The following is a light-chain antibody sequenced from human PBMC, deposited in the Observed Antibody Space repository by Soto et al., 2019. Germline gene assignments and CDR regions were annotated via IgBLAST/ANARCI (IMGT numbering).Light chain of an antibody. CDR2: EVS. J-gene: IGLJ1*01. Sequence: QSALAQPASMSGSPGQSITISCTGTSSDVGFYNYVSWYQQHPGKAPKLMIYEVSNRPSGASNRFSGSKSGNTASLTISGLQAEDEADYYCSSYTTSSTLVFGTGTKVTVL. CDR3: SSYTTSSTLV. CDR1: SSDVGFYNY. V-gene: IGLV2-14*01.